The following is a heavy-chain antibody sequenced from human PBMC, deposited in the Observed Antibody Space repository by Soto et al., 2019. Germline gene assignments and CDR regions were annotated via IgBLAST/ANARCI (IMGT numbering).Heavy chain of an antibody. CDR1: GGSFSGYY. Sequence: PSENLSLTCAVYGGSFSGYYWSWIRQPPGKGLESIAEINHSGSTNYNPSLKSRVTISVDTSKNQFSLKQSSVTAADTAVYYCARGRYYHGYSYGYGYYYYGMDVWGQGTTVTVS. V-gene: IGHV4-34*01. D-gene: IGHD5-18*01. J-gene: IGHJ6*02. CDR3: ARGRYYHGYSYGYGYYYYGMDV. CDR2: INHSGST.